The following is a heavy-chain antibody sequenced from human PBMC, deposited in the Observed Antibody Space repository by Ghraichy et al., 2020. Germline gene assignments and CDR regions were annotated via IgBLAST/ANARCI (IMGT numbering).Heavy chain of an antibody. CDR1: QFTFSSYG. CDR2: ISHRGDIT. D-gene: IGHD3-10*01. Sequence: AGSLRLSCAASQFTFSSYGMSWVRQAPGKGPEWVSGISHRGDITYYADSVKGRFTISRDNSKNTLYLQMNSLRAEDTAAYFCASRGTVWGQGTTVTVSS. V-gene: IGHV3-23*01. J-gene: IGHJ6*02. CDR3: ASRGTV.